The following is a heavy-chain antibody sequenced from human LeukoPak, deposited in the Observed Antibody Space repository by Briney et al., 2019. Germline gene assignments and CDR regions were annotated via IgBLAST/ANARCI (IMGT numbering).Heavy chain of an antibody. CDR2: IGARTGNP. Sequence: ASVTVSRLDSGYTVTSYALNWLRQAPGQGREWMGWIGARTGNPTYAQGFTGRFVFSLDTSVSTAYLQISSLKVEDSVVYYCARGGSRGYYRASNFDYWGQGTLVTVSS. CDR1: GYTVTSYA. CDR3: ARGGSRGYYRASNFDY. V-gene: IGHV7-4-1*02. J-gene: IGHJ4*02. D-gene: IGHD6-25*01.